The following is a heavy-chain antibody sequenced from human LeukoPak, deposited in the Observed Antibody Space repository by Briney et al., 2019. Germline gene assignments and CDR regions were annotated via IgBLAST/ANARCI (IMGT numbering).Heavy chain of an antibody. Sequence: PGGSLRLSCAASGFTVSSNYMSWVRQAPGKGLEWVSGISGSGGSTYYADSAKGRFTISRDNSKNALYLQMNSLRAEDTAVYYCASYDSSGYYQYFDYWGQGTLVTVSS. CDR1: GFTVSSNY. J-gene: IGHJ4*02. V-gene: IGHV3-23*01. CDR3: ASYDSSGYYQYFDY. D-gene: IGHD3-22*01. CDR2: ISGSGGST.